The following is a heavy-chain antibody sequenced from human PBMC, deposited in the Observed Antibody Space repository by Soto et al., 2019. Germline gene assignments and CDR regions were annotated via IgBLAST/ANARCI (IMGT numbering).Heavy chain of an antibody. CDR2: IYTSGST. CDR1: GGSISSYS. D-gene: IGHD5-18*01. J-gene: IGHJ4*02. V-gene: IGHV4-4*07. CDR3: ARDQGYSYGLWHFDY. Sequence: SESLSLTCTVSGGSISSYSCSWIRQPAGKGLEWIGRIYTSGSTNYNPSPGSRVSMSVDTSKPPFSLKLSSVTAADTAVYYRARDQGYSYGLWHFDYWGQGTLVT.